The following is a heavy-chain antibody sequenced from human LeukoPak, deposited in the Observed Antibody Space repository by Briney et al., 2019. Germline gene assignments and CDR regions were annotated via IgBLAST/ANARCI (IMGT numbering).Heavy chain of an antibody. CDR1: GGSISSYY. CDR2: IYYSGST. J-gene: IGHJ5*02. D-gene: IGHD5-18*01. CDR3: ARDPRGYSYGSPWFNP. V-gene: IGHV4-59*01. Sequence: SETLSLTCTVSGGSISSYYWSWIRQPPGKGLEWIGYIYYSGSTNYNPSLKSRVTISVDTSKNQFSLKLSSVTAADTAVYYCARDPRGYSYGSPWFNPWGQGTLVTVSS.